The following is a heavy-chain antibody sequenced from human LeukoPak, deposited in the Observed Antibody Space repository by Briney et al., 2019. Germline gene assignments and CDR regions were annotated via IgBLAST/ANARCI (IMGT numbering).Heavy chain of an antibody. V-gene: IGHV4-59*01. D-gene: IGHD1-26*01. CDR1: SGSISSYY. CDR2: IYYSGST. J-gene: IGHJ3*02. CDR3: ARGGGSYWPGDGFDI. Sequence: SETLSLTCTVSSGSISSYYWSWIRQPPGKGLEWIGYIYYSGSTNYNPSLKSRVIISVDTSKNQFSLKLSSVTAADTAVYYCARGGGSYWPGDGFDIWGQGTMVTASS.